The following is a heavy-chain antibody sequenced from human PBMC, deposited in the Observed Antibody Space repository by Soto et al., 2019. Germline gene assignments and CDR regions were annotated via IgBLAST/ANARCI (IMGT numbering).Heavy chain of an antibody. D-gene: IGHD3-9*01. Sequence: GGSLRLSCAASGFTFSSYWMHWVRQAPGKGLVWVSRINSDGSSTSYADSVKGRFTISRDNAKNTLYLQMNSLRAEDTAVDYCARDKRDILTGYLGYCGMDVWGQGTTVTVSS. J-gene: IGHJ6*02. CDR3: ARDKRDILTGYLGYCGMDV. V-gene: IGHV3-74*01. CDR2: INSDGSST. CDR1: GFTFSSYW.